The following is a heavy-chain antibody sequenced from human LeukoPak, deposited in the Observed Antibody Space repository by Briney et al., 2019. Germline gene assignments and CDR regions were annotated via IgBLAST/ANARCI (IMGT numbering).Heavy chain of an antibody. V-gene: IGHV1-69*13. CDR1: GYTFTSYG. CDR3: ATLGIAAAGTPDLYIDY. J-gene: IGHJ4*02. D-gene: IGHD6-13*01. CDR2: IIPIFGTA. Sequence: ASVKVSCKASGYTFTSYGISWVRQAPGQGLEWMGGIIPIFGTANYAQKFQGRVTITADESTSTAYMELSSLRSEDTAVYYCATLGIAAAGTPDLYIDYWGQGTLVTVSS.